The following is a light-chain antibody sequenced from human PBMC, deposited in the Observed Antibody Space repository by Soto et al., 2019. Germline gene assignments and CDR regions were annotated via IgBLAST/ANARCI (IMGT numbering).Light chain of an antibody. CDR1: SANMGSNT. CDR3: ASWDDSLNGYV. V-gene: IGLV1-44*01. Sequence: QSVLTQPPSTSWTPVKWVSISCSGGSANMGSNTVSWYRQLPGTAPKLLIYSNNQRPSGVPDRLSGSRSGTSASLAISGLQSEDEADYYCASWDDSLNGYVFGTGTKVTVL. J-gene: IGLJ1*01. CDR2: SNN.